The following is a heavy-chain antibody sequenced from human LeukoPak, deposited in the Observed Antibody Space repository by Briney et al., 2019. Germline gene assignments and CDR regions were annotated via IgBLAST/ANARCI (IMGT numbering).Heavy chain of an antibody. CDR2: INPNTGGT. Sequence: ASVKVSRESSGYTFTGNYVHWVRQAPGQRLEWVGWINPNTGGTNYAQRFQGRVAMTRDTPINTAYMELSRLTSDDTAVYYCARLDRYSSGFDYWGQGTLVTVS. CDR1: GYTFTGNY. V-gene: IGHV1-2*02. J-gene: IGHJ4*02. CDR3: ARLDRYSSGFDY. D-gene: IGHD6-6*01.